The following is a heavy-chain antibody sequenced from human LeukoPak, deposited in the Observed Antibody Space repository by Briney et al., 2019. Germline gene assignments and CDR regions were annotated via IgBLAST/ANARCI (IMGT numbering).Heavy chain of an antibody. D-gene: IGHD3-9*01. J-gene: IGHJ5*02. CDR1: GYTFTSYG. CDR3: ARVLRSDWSGIDP. V-gene: IGHV1-18*04. CDR2: ISAYNGNT. Sequence: ASVKVSCTASGYTFTSYGISWVRQAPGQGLEWMGWISAYNGNTNYAQKLQGRVTMTTYTSTSTAYMELRSLRSDDTAVYYCARVLRSDWSGIDPWGQGTLVTVSS.